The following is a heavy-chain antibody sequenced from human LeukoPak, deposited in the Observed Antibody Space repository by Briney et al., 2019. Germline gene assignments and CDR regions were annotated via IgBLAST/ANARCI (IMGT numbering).Heavy chain of an antibody. CDR1: GGTFSSYA. Sequence: ASVKVSCKASGGTFSSYAISWVRQAPGQGLEWMGGIIPIFGTANYAQKFRGRVTITTDESTSTAYMELSSLRSEDTAVYYCARRGVAIAAALPGEDYYYMDVWGKGTTVTVSS. V-gene: IGHV1-69*05. D-gene: IGHD6-13*01. CDR2: IIPIFGTA. J-gene: IGHJ6*03. CDR3: ARRGVAIAAALPGEDYYYMDV.